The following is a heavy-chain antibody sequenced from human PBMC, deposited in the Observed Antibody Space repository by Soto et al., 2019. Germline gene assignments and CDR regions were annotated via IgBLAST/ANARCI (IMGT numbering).Heavy chain of an antibody. CDR3: ARVERGTVTTVVDAFDI. J-gene: IGHJ3*02. D-gene: IGHD1-1*01. Sequence: QVQLQQWGAGLLKPSETLSLTCAVYGGFVSSGSYYWSWIRQPPGKGLEWIGEMSHSGGTHFNPSLKGRGTISVDTSKNQFSLKMSSVTAADTALYYCARVERGTVTTVVDAFDIWGPGTMVTVSS. CDR2: MSHSGGT. V-gene: IGHV4-34*01. CDR1: GGFVSSGSYY.